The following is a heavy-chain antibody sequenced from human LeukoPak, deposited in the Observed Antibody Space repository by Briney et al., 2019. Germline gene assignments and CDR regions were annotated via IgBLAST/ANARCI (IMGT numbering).Heavy chain of an antibody. Sequence: GGSLRLSCAASGFTFSSYSMNWVRQAPGKGLEWVSSISSSSSYIYYADSVKGRFTISRDNAKNSLYLQMNSLRVEDTAVYYCARGLFLSGYLDAFDIWGQGTVVTASS. CDR1: GFTFSSYS. CDR2: ISSSSSYI. D-gene: IGHD3-22*01. V-gene: IGHV3-21*04. J-gene: IGHJ3*02. CDR3: ARGLFLSGYLDAFDI.